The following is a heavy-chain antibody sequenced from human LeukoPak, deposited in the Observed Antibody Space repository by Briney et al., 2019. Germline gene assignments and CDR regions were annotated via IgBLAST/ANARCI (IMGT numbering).Heavy chain of an antibody. D-gene: IGHD3-22*01. V-gene: IGHV3-30*02. J-gene: IGHJ4*02. CDR1: GFTFSSYG. Sequence: GGSLRLSCAASGFTFSSYGMHWVRQAPGKGLEWVAFIRYDGSNKYYADSVKGRFTISRDNSKNTLYLQMNSLRAEDTAVYYCAKDLGSSGYVFDDWGQGTLVTVSS. CDR2: IRYDGSNK. CDR3: AKDLGSSGYVFDD.